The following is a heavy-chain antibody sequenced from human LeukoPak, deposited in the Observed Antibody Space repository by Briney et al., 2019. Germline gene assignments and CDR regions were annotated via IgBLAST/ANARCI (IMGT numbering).Heavy chain of an antibody. V-gene: IGHV4-34*01. Sequence: SETLSLTCTVSGGSISSYYWSWIRQSPGKGLEWIGEINHSGSTNYNPSLKSRVTISVDTSKNQFSLKLSSVTAADTAVYYCARGPLGYCSSTSCLRFDPWGQGTLVTVSS. CDR3: ARGPLGYCSSTSCLRFDP. D-gene: IGHD2-2*01. CDR1: GGSISSYY. J-gene: IGHJ5*02. CDR2: INHSGST.